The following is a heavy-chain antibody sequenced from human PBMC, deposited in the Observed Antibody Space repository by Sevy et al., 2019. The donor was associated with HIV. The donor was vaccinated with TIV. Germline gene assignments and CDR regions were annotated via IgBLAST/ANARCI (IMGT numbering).Heavy chain of an antibody. CDR3: ARAGGYCYSKNECWFVS. CDR2: ISSSSGTK. CDR1: GFTFSAYS. Sequence: GGSLRLSCAASGFTFSAYSMNWVRPAPGKGLEWDSYISSSSGTKYYADSVKGEFTISRDNAKSSLYLQINGLKAEDTAVYYCARAGGYCYSKNECWFVSWGQGTLVTVSS. J-gene: IGHJ5*01. V-gene: IGHV3-48*01. D-gene: IGHD2-21*01.